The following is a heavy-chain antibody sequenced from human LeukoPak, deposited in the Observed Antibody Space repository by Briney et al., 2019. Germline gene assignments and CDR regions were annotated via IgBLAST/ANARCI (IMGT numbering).Heavy chain of an antibody. Sequence: SETLSLTCAVSGYSISSGYYWGWIRQPPAKGLEWIGSIYHSGSTYHNPSLKSRVTISVDTSKNQFSLKLSSVTAADTAVYYCARRYQVAAFYYFDYWGQGTLLTVSS. CDR3: ARRYQVAAFYYFDY. D-gene: IGHD2-15*01. V-gene: IGHV4-38-2*01. CDR1: GYSISSGYY. J-gene: IGHJ4*02. CDR2: IYHSGST.